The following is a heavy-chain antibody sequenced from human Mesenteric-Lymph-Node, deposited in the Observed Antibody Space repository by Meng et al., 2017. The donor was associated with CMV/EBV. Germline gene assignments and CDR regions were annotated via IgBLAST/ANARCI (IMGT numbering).Heavy chain of an antibody. Sequence: SETLSLTCAVYGGSLSGYFWSWIRQPPGKGLEWIGEINHSGSTNYNPSLKSRVTISVDTSKNQFSLRLSSVTAADTAVYCCAQVYQVLYTGWFDPWGQGTLVTVSS. V-gene: IGHV4-34*01. D-gene: IGHD2-2*02. CDR1: GGSLSGYF. J-gene: IGHJ5*02. CDR2: INHSGST. CDR3: AQVYQVLYTGWFDP.